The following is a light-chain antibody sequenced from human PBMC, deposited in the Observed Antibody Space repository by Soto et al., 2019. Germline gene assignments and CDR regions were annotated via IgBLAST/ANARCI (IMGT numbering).Light chain of an antibody. CDR2: AAS. CDR1: QSIDIY. J-gene: IGKJ5*01. V-gene: IGKV1-39*01. Sequence: DIQMTQSPSSLSASVGDRVTITCRASQSIDIYLNWYQQKPGSAPKVLIYAASSLQSGVPSRFSGSGSGTDFTLTISKLQLEDFATYYCQQTYSTSITFGQGTRLDIK. CDR3: QQTYSTSIT.